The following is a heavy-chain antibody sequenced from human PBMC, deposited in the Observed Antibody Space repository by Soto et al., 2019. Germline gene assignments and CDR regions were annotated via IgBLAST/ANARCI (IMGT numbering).Heavy chain of an antibody. J-gene: IGHJ3*02. Sequence: QVQLVQSGAEVKKPGASVKVSCKASGYTFTGYYMHWVRQAPGQGLEWMGWINPNSGGTNYAQKFQGWVTMTRDTSISTAYMELSRLRSDDTAVYYCARQGNSTTVTHHASDIWGQGTMVTVSS. CDR3: ARQGNSTTVTHHASDI. CDR1: GYTFTGYY. CDR2: INPNSGGT. V-gene: IGHV1-2*04. D-gene: IGHD4-17*01.